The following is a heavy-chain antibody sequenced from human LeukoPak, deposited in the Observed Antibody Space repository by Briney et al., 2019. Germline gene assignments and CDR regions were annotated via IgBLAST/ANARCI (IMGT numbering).Heavy chain of an antibody. J-gene: IGHJ2*01. D-gene: IGHD6-13*01. Sequence: LETLSLTCAVSGGSISSYYWSWIRRLPGKGLEWIGNFYYSGSTNYNPSLKSRVTISVDTSKSQSSLKVSSVTAADTAVYYCARGSSSSFNFDLWGRGTLVTVSS. CDR3: ARGSSSSFNFDL. V-gene: IGHV4-59*01. CDR2: FYYSGST. CDR1: GGSISSYY.